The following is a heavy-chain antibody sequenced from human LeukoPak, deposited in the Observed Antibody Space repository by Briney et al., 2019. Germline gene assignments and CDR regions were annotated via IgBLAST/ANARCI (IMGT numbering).Heavy chain of an antibody. V-gene: IGHV4-61*08. CDR3: AREEHYYGSGSPPFNWFDP. J-gene: IGHJ5*02. CDR2: IYYSGST. CDR1: GVSVNSGGYS. D-gene: IGHD3-10*01. Sequence: SETLSLTCSVSGVSVNSGGYSWNWIRQTPGKGLEWIGYIYYSGSTNYNPSLKSRVTISVDTSKNQFSLKLSSVTAADTAVYYCAREEHYYGSGSPPFNWFDPWGQGTLVTVSS.